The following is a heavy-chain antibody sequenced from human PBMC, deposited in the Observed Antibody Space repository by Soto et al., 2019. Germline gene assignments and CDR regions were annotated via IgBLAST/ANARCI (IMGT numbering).Heavy chain of an antibody. CDR2: MNPNSGNT. Sequence: QVQLVQSGAEVKKPGASVKVSCKASGYTFTSYDINWVRQATGQGLEWMGWMNPNSGNTGYPQKFQGRVTMTRNTSISTAYMELSSLRFEDTAVCYCARSPPRVERNNYAGGWFDPWGQGTLVTVSS. D-gene: IGHD4-4*01. V-gene: IGHV1-8*01. CDR1: GYTFTSYD. J-gene: IGHJ5*02. CDR3: ARSPPRVERNNYAGGWFDP.